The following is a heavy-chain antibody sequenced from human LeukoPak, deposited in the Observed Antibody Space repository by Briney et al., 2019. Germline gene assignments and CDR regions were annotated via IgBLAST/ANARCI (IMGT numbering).Heavy chain of an antibody. CDR3: AKKGSWYYDSSGYYAY. CDR1: GFTFSSYA. Sequence: PGGSLGLSCAASGFTFSSYAMSWVRQAPGKGLEWVSAISGSGGSTYYADSVKGRFTISRDNSKNTLYLQMNSLRAEDTAVYYCAKKGSWYYDSSGYYAYWGQGTLVTVSS. V-gene: IGHV3-23*01. CDR2: ISGSGGST. J-gene: IGHJ4*02. D-gene: IGHD3-22*01.